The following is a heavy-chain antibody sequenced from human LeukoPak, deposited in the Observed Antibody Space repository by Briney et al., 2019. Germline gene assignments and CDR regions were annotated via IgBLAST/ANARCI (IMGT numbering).Heavy chain of an antibody. J-gene: IGHJ4*02. CDR2: INHSGST. CDR1: GGSFSGYY. V-gene: IGHV4-34*01. D-gene: IGHD3-10*01. Sequence: SETLSLTCAVYGGSFSGYYWSWIRQPPGKGLEWIGEINHSGSTNYNPSLKSRVTISVDTSKNQFSLKLSSVTAADTAVYYCARGNNVLLWFGELFRDYFDYWGQGTLVTVSS. CDR3: ARGNNVLLWFGELFRDYFDY.